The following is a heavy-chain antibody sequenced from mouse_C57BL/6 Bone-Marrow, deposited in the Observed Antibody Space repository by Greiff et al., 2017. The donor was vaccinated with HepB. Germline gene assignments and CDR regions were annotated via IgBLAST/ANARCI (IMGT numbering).Heavy chain of an antibody. CDR2: INPNNGGT. Sequence: VQLQQSGPELVKPGASVKISCKASGYTFTDYYMNWVKQSHGKSLEWIGDINPNNGGTSYNQKFKGKATLTVDKSSSTAYMELRSLTSEDSAVYYCAREAYHWGQGTLVTVSA. D-gene: IGHD2-10*01. J-gene: IGHJ3*01. CDR3: AREAYH. CDR1: GYTFTDYY. V-gene: IGHV1-26*01.